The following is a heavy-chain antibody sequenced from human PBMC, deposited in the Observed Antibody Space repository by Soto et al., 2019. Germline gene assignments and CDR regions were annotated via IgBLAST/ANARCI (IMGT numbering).Heavy chain of an antibody. Sequence: GGSLRLSCAASGFTFSNYAMSWVRQAPGKGLEWVSSISTSGGSTYYADPVKGRFAISRDNSRNTLYLQVNSLRAEDTAVYYCAKAGGSSTSNWFDPWGQGTLVTVSS. CDR2: ISTSGGST. CDR1: GFTFSNYA. J-gene: IGHJ5*01. CDR3: AKAGGSSTSNWFDP. V-gene: IGHV3-23*01. D-gene: IGHD2-2*01.